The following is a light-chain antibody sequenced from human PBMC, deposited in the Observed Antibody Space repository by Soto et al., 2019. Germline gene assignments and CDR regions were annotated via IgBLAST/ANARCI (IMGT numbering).Light chain of an antibody. CDR2: INYDGTH. J-gene: IGLJ3*02. CDR3: QSLGTGIQV. CDR1: SGYSTYA. Sequence: QLVVTQSPSASASLGASVKLTCTLSSGYSTYALAWHQQQSEKGPRFLMKINYDGTHSKGDGFFDRFSGSSSGAERHLTISSLQSDDEADYYCQSLGTGIQVFGGGTKLTVL. V-gene: IGLV4-69*01.